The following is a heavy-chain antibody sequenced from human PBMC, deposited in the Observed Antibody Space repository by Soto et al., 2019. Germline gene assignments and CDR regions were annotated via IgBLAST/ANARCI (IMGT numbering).Heavy chain of an antibody. CDR2: ISSSSSYI. CDR1: GFTFSSYS. D-gene: IGHD6-13*01. J-gene: IGHJ6*02. CDR3: ARGRIAAAGKYYYYYGMDV. Sequence: GGSLRLSCAASGFTFSSYSMNWVRQAPGKGLEWVSSISSSSSYIYYADSVKGRFTISRDNAKNSLYLQMNSLRAEDTAVYYCARGRIAAAGKYYYYYGMDVWGQGTTVTVSS. V-gene: IGHV3-21*01.